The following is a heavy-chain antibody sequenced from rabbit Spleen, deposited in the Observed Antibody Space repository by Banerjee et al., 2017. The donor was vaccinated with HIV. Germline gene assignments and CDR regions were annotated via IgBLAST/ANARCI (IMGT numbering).Heavy chain of an antibody. CDR1: AFSLMYNDV. Sequence: QEQLEESGGGLVQPEGSLTLTCSASAFSLMYNDVMCWVRQAPGKGLEWIGCINSDTGKSVLASWAKGRLTISRISSTTVTLQMTSLTAADTATYFCVRDLTFVIGWNFNLWGPGTLVTVS. V-gene: IGHV1S45*01. CDR3: VRDLTFVIGWNFNL. D-gene: IGHD1-1*01. J-gene: IGHJ4*01. CDR2: INSDTGKS.